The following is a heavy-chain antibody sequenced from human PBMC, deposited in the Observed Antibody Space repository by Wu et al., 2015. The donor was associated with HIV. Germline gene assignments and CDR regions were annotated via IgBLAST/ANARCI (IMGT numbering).Heavy chain of an antibody. Sequence: QVQLVQSGAEVKKAGSSVKVSCKASGGTFSRYAINWVRQAPGQGLEWMGRIIPMFGTTNYAQKFQGRVTITADGSTSTVYMELSSLRSEDTAVYYCARRAADFTSNWFDPWGQGTLVTVSS. CDR1: GGTFSRYA. J-gene: IGHJ5*02. V-gene: IGHV1-69*15. D-gene: IGHD3/OR15-3a*01. CDR2: IIPMFGTT. CDR3: ARRAADFTSNWFDP.